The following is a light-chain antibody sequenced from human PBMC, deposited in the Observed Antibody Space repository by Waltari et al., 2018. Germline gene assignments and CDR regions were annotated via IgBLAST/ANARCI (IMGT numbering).Light chain of an antibody. J-gene: IGLJ3*02. Sequence: QSALPQPAAVSGSPARSVPISLTGASSDIGRYDLVSWYQQHPGNAPKLVISDVNKRPSGVSDRFSGSKSGDTASLTISGLHFEDEADYYCCSYAGNYIWVFGGGTRLTVL. V-gene: IGLV2-23*02. CDR3: CSYAGNYIWV. CDR1: SSDIGRYDL. CDR2: DVN.